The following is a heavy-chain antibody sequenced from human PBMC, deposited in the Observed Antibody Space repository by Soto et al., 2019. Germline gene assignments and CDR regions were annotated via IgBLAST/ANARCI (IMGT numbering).Heavy chain of an antibody. CDR2: IDSGGST. Sequence: GGSLRLSCAASGFTVSSNYMSWVRQAPGKGLEWVSVIDSGGSTYYADSVKGRFTVSRDNSKNTLYLQMNSLRAEDTAVYYCIKYGSGSYYPYWGQGTLVTVSS. CDR1: GFTVSSNY. J-gene: IGHJ4*02. CDR3: IKYGSGSYYPY. V-gene: IGHV3-66*01. D-gene: IGHD3-10*01.